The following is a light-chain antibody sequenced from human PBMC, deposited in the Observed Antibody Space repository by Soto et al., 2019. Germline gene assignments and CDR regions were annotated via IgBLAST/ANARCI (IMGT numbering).Light chain of an antibody. Sequence: EIVMTQSPATLSVSPGAGAPLSCRASQSVDSNLAWYQQKPGQTPRLLMYGASTRATGIPVRFRGSGSGTEFTLTISSLQSEDSAVYYCHQYNNWLALTFGGGTKVDI. V-gene: IGKV3-15*01. J-gene: IGKJ4*01. CDR2: GAS. CDR1: QSVDSN. CDR3: HQYNNWLALT.